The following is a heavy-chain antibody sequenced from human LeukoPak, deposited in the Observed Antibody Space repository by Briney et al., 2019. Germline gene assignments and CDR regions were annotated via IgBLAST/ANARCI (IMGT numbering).Heavy chain of an antibody. Sequence: PSETLSLTCAVYGGSFSGYYWSGIGRPPGKGLEWIGEINHSGSTNYNPSLKSRVTISVDTSKNQFSLKLSSVTAADTAVYYCARSGDYWGQGTLVTASS. D-gene: IGHD3-3*01. CDR3: ARSGDY. CDR2: INHSGST. CDR1: GGSFSGYY. V-gene: IGHV4-34*01. J-gene: IGHJ4*02.